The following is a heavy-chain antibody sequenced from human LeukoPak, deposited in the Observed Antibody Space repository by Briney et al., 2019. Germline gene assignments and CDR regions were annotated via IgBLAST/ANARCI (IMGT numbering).Heavy chain of an antibody. CDR1: GYTFRSYD. CDR3: ARVHSRYPRD. V-gene: IGHV1-8*01. D-gene: IGHD5-12*01. J-gene: IGHJ4*02. CDR2: VNGNSGKT. Sequence: ASVKVSCKASGYTFRSYDINWVRQATGQGLEWMGWVNGNSGKTGYAQKFQGRLTLTRNTSMSTVYMELSSLTSEDSAVYYCARVHSRYPRDWGQGTLVTVSS.